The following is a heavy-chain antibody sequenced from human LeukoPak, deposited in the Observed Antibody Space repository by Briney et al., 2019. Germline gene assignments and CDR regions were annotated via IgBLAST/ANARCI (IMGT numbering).Heavy chain of an antibody. CDR3: ARGVRQWLVLSLDY. CDR2: TYYGSKWYN. J-gene: IGHJ4*02. D-gene: IGHD6-19*01. CDR1: GDSVSSNSSA. V-gene: IGHV6-1*01. Sequence: SQTLSLTCAISGDSVSSNSSAWNWIRQSPSRGLEWLGRTYYGSKWYNDYAVSVKSRITINPDTSKNQFSLQLSSVTPEDTAVYYCARGVRQWLVLSLDYWGQGTLVTVSS.